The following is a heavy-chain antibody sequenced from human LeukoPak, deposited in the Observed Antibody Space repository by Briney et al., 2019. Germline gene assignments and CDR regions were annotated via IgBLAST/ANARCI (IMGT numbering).Heavy chain of an antibody. CDR3: AKSGPGYGDYVGY. CDR1: GFTFSSFA. D-gene: IGHD4-17*01. CDR2: ISGSAGTA. Sequence: GGSLRLSCAASGFTFSSFAMNWVRQAPGKGLEWVSAISGSAGTAYYADSVKGRFTISRDNSKNTLYLQMNSLRAEDTAVYYCAKSGPGYGDYVGYWGQGTLVTVSS. V-gene: IGHV3-23*01. J-gene: IGHJ4*02.